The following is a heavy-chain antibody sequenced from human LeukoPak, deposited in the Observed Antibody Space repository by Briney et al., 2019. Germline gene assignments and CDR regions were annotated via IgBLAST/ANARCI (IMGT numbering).Heavy chain of an antibody. J-gene: IGHJ6*03. D-gene: IGHD3-3*01. CDR1: GFTFSSYA. CDR3: AKTSLSDPSGHYYYMDV. Sequence: GGSLRLSCAASGFTFSSYAMHWVRQAPGKGLEWVAFIRLDGTSEFYADSVKARFTISRDNSQNTVSLQLNNLRIEDTALYYCAKTSLSDPSGHYYYMDVWGKGTTVTVSS. CDR2: IRLDGTSE. V-gene: IGHV3-30*02.